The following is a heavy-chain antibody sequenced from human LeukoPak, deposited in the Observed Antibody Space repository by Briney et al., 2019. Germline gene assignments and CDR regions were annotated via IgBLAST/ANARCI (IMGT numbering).Heavy chain of an antibody. CDR1: GGTFSRNT. CDR2: IIPILGIA. D-gene: IGHD3-22*01. CDR3: ASGIYYNDVTNYGGPFDY. V-gene: IGHV1-69*02. Sequence: ASVKVSCKASGGTFSRNTISWVRQAPGQGLEWMGRIIPILGIANYAQKLQGRLTITADKSTSTVYMALSSLRSEDTAVYYCASGIYYNDVTNYGGPFDYWGQGTLVTVSP. J-gene: IGHJ4*02.